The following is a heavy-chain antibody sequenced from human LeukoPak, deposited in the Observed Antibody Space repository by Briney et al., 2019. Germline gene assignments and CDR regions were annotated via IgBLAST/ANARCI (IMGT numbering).Heavy chain of an antibody. D-gene: IGHD4-17*01. CDR1: GFTFSSYE. V-gene: IGHV3-48*03. CDR2: ISSSGRYI. CDR3: VRNFGDGFDY. J-gene: IGHJ4*02. Sequence: GGSLRLSCAASGFTFSSYEMDWVRQAPGKGLEWVAHISSSGRYIDYADSVKGRITISRDNAKKSVDLQMNSLSAEDTSVYYCVRNFGDGFDYWGQGTMVIVSS.